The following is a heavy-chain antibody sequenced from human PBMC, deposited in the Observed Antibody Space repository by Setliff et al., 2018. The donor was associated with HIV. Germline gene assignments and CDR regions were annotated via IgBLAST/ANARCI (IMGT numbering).Heavy chain of an antibody. V-gene: IGHV5-10-1*01. D-gene: IGHD6-6*01. CDR3: ARHMDSSSSLD. J-gene: IGHJ4*02. CDR1: GYSFTSNW. Sequence: GESLKISCKASGYSFTSNWISWVRQMPGKGLEWMGRIDPVDSSTNYSPPFQGHVTISADKSISTAYLQWSSLKASDTAMYYCARHMDSSSSLDWGQGTLVTVSS. CDR2: IDPVDSST.